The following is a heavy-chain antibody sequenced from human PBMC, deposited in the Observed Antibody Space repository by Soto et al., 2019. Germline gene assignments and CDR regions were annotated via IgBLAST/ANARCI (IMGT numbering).Heavy chain of an antibody. V-gene: IGHV1-2*02. CDR1: GYTFTNSV. CDR2: INPNSGDT. CDR3: ASVMGSTAYYYYGLDG. Sequence: GASVKVSCRASGYTFTNSVIHVVRPAPQKGLEWIGWINPNSGDTNSAQRFQGRVTMTRDTSISTAYMDLSRLRSADTAMYDGASVMGSTAYYYYGLDGCGRGTT. D-gene: IGHD2-8*01. J-gene: IGHJ6*02.